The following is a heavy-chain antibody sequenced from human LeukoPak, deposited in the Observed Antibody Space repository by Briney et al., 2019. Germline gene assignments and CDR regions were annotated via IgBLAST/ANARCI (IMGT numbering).Heavy chain of an antibody. D-gene: IGHD6-19*01. V-gene: IGHV3-30*03. CDR3: ARDPAAVAATFDY. CDR1: GFTFSTYG. Sequence: RGSLRLSCAASGFTFSTYGMHWVRQAPGKGLEWVAVIAYDGSNKYYADSVKGRFTISRENSKNTLFLQMNSLRPEDSAVYYCARDPAAVAATFDYWGQGTLVTVSS. J-gene: IGHJ4*02. CDR2: IAYDGSNK.